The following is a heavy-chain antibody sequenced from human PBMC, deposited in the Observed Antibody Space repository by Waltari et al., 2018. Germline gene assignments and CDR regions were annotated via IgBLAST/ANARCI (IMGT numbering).Heavy chain of an antibody. J-gene: IGHJ5*02. CDR1: GYPFINYG. V-gene: IGHV3-30*18. D-gene: IGHD1-26*01. Sequence: QVEESGGGVVQPGGSLRLSCVASGYPFINYGMHWVRQAPGKGLEWLAVISSDGSGKYYADSVKGRFTMSRDNSKNMVYLQMNSLRPEDTAVYYCAKAGGIYNYPLDPWGQGTLVTVSS. CDR3: AKAGGIYNYPLDP. CDR2: ISSDGSGK.